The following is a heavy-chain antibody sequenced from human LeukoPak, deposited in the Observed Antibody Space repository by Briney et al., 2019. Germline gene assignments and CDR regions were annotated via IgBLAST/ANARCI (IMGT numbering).Heavy chain of an antibody. CDR3: ARSGDRYYYYYYMDV. J-gene: IGHJ6*03. V-gene: IGHV4-39*07. CDR2: IYYSGST. CDR1: GFSFSSYW. Sequence: GSLRLSCAASGFSFSSYWMSWVRQAPGKGLEWIGSIYYSGSTYYNPSLKSRVTISVDTSKNQFSLKLSSVTAADTAVYYCARSGDRYYYYYYMDVWGKGTTVTVSS. D-gene: IGHD1-1*01.